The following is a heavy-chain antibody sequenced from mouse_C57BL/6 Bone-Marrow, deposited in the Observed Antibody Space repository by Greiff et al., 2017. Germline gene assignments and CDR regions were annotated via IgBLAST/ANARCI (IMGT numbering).Heavy chain of an antibody. D-gene: IGHD1-1*01. CDR1: GYTFTNYW. CDR3: ARSSSYWYFDV. V-gene: IGHV1-63*01. Sequence: VHLVESGAELVRPGPSVKMSCKASGYTFTNYWIGWAKQRPGHGLEWIGDIYPGGGYTNYNEKFKGKATLTADKSSSTAYMQFSSLTSEDSAIYYCARSSSYWYFDVWGTGTTVTVSS. CDR2: IYPGGGYT. J-gene: IGHJ1*03.